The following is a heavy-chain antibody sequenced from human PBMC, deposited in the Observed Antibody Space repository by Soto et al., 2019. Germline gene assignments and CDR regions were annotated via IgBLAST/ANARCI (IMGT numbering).Heavy chain of an antibody. J-gene: IGHJ4*02. Sequence: EVQLVESGGGLVQPGGSLRLSCAASGFTFSNYWMSWIRQAPGKGLEWVANIKQDGSEKYYVDSVKGRFTISRDNAKNSLYLQMNSLRAEDTAVYYCARVGGWYYFDYWGQGPLVTVSS. CDR2: IKQDGSEK. D-gene: IGHD6-19*01. CDR3: ARVGGWYYFDY. CDR1: GFTFSNYW. V-gene: IGHV3-7*05.